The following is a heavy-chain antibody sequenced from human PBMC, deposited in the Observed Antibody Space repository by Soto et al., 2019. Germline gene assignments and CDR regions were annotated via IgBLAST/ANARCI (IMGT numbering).Heavy chain of an antibody. CDR1: GGSISSSNYY. D-gene: IGHD2-2*01. Sequence: SETLSLTCTVSGGSISSSNYYWGWIRQPPGKGLEWIGSIYYSGNTYYNPSLKSRVTMSVDTSKNQFSLKLSSVTAADTAVYYCARLGGYCSNTGCYRYYAMDVCSQGTTVIVSS. J-gene: IGHJ6*02. V-gene: IGHV4-39*01. CDR3: ARLGGYCSNTGCYRYYAMDV. CDR2: IYYSGNT.